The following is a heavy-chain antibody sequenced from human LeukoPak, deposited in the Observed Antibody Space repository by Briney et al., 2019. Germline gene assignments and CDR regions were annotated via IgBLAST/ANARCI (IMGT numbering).Heavy chain of an antibody. J-gene: IGHJ4*02. CDR1: GFTFDDYT. CDR2: ISWDGGST. Sequence: PGGSLRLSCAASGFTFDDYTMHWVRQAPGKGLEWVSLISWDGGSTYYADSVKGRFTISRDNSKNSLYLQMNSLRTEDTALYYCAKDMSTSSSLYYFDYWGQGTLVTVSS. D-gene: IGHD6-13*01. CDR3: AKDMSTSSSLYYFDY. V-gene: IGHV3-43*01.